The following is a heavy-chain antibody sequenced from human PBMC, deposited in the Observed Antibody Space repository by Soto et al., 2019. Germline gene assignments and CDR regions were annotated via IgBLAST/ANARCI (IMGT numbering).Heavy chain of an antibody. Sequence: SVKVACKASGGTFSSYAISWVRQAPGQGLEWMGGIIPIFGTANYAQKFQGRVTITADESTSTAYMELSSLRSEDTAVYYCARGPRAGRYFVNRQLPYYYYGMDVWGQGTTVTVAS. CDR3: ARGPRAGRYFVNRQLPYYYYGMDV. V-gene: IGHV1-69*13. D-gene: IGHD3-9*01. CDR2: IIPIFGTA. CDR1: GGTFSSYA. J-gene: IGHJ6*02.